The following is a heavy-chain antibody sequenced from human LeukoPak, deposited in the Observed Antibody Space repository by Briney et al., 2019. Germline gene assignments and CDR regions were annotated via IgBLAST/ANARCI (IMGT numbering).Heavy chain of an antibody. CDR1: GFTFSIYS. Sequence: GTLSLSCAASGFTFSIYSLNRVRQAPGKGLEWVSYISSSSSTIYYADSVKGRFTISRDNAKNSLYLQMNSLRAEDTAVYYCARGNGYNLDAFDIWGQGTMVTVSS. CDR3: ARGNGYNLDAFDI. D-gene: IGHD5-24*01. CDR2: ISSSSSTI. V-gene: IGHV3-48*01. J-gene: IGHJ3*02.